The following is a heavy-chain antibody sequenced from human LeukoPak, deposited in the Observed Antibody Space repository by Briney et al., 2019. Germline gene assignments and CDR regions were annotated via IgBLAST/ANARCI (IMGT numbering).Heavy chain of an antibody. CDR3: ARDRVRSGGGWFDP. V-gene: IGHV4-61*01. Sequence: SETLSLTCTVSGGSVSSGSYYCRWIRQPPGKGLEWIGYIYYSGSTNYNPSLKSRVTISVDTSKNQFSLKLSSVTAADTAVYYCARDRVRSGGGWFDPWGQGTLVTVSS. D-gene: IGHD3-10*01. CDR2: IYYSGST. J-gene: IGHJ5*02. CDR1: GGSVSSGSYY.